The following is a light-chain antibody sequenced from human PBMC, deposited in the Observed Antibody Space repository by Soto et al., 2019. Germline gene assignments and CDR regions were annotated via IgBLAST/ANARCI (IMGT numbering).Light chain of an antibody. CDR1: QSISSW. CDR3: LQDYNSPWT. V-gene: IGKV1-5*03. Sequence: DIQMTQSPSTLFASVGDRVPITCRASQSISSWLAWYQQKPGKAPKLLIYKASSLESGVPSRFSGSGSGTDFTLTISSLQPEDFATYYCLQDYNSPWTFGQGTKVDIK. CDR2: KAS. J-gene: IGKJ1*01.